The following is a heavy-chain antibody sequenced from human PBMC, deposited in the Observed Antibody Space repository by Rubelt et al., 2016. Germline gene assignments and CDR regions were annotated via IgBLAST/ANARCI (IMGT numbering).Heavy chain of an antibody. CDR3: ASRVVVVITEGAFDI. D-gene: IGHD3-22*01. Sequence: IYHSGSTYYNPSLKSRVTISVDTSKNQFSLKLSSVTAADTAVYYCASRVVVVITEGAFDIWGQGTMVTVSS. J-gene: IGHJ3*02. CDR2: IYHSGST. V-gene: IGHV4-30-2*04.